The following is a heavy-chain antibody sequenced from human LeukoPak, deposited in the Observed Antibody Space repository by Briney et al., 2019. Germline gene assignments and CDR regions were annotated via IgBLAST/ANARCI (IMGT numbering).Heavy chain of an antibody. D-gene: IGHD6-19*01. CDR2: IYHSGST. CDR3: ARRYGSGWPTFDY. Sequence: SETLSLTCAVSGYSISSGYYWGWIRQPPGKGLEWIGSIYHSGSTYYSPSLKSRVTISVDTSKNQFSLKLSSVTAADTAVYYCARRYGSGWPTFDYWGQGTPVTVSS. V-gene: IGHV4-38-2*01. J-gene: IGHJ4*02. CDR1: GYSISSGYY.